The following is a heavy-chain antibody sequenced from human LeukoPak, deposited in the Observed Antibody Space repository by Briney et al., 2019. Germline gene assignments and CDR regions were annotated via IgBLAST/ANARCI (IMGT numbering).Heavy chain of an antibody. CDR2: INAGNGNT. V-gene: IGHV1-3*01. CDR1: GYTFTSYA. Sequence: ASVKVSCKASGYTFTSYAMHWVRQAPGQRLEWMGWINAGNGNTKYSQKFQGRVTITRDTSASTAYMELSSLRSEDTAVYYCARPIIGAYCGGDCYDAFDIWGQGTVATVSS. CDR3: ARPIIGAYCGGDCYDAFDI. D-gene: IGHD2-21*02. J-gene: IGHJ3*02.